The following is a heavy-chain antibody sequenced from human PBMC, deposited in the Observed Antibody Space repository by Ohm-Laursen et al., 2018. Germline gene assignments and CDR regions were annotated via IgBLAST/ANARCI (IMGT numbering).Heavy chain of an antibody. CDR2: INSDGSST. CDR3: ARPEVVAASTGAFDI. CDR1: GFTFSSYW. D-gene: IGHD2-15*01. J-gene: IGHJ3*02. V-gene: IGHV3-74*01. Sequence: SLRLSCSASGFTFSSYWMHWVRQAPGKGLVWVSRINSDGSSTSYADSVKGRFTISRDNAKNTLYLQMNSLRAEDTAVYYCARPEVVAASTGAFDIWDQGTMVTVSS.